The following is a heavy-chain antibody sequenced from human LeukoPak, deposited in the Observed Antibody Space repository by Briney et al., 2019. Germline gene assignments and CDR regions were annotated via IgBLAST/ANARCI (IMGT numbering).Heavy chain of an antibody. CDR2: IKHDGSGP. V-gene: IGHV3-7*01. CDR1: GFRFSNYW. J-gene: IGHJ4*02. Sequence: GGSLRLSCAVSGFRFSNYWMTWVRQAPGKGPEWVANIKHDGSGPSYLDSVKGRFTISRDNARNLLSLQMSSLRAEDTAVYYCARAREITVSGTDYFDYWGQGTLVTVSS. D-gene: IGHD6-19*01. CDR3: ARAREITVSGTDYFDY.